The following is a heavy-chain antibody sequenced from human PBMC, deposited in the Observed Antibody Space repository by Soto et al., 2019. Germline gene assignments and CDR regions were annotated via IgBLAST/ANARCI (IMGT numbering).Heavy chain of an antibody. J-gene: IGHJ4*02. CDR3: ARGYPTYYFDY. V-gene: IGHV3-74*01. D-gene: IGHD5-18*01. CDR1: GFTFSSYW. CDR2: INSDGSST. Sequence: GGSLRLSCAASGFTFSSYWMHGVRQAPGKGLVWVSRINSDGSSTSYADSVKGRFTISRDNAKNTLYLQMNSLRAEDTAVYYCARGYPTYYFDYWGQGTLVTVSS.